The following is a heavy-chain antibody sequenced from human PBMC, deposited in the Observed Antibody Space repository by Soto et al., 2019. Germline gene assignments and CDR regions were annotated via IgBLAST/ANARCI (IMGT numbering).Heavy chain of an antibody. V-gene: IGHV3-7*04. J-gene: IGHJ3*01. D-gene: IGHD3-22*01. Sequence: GGSLRLSCAASGFTFSNAWMNWVRQAPGKGLEWVANINQDGGQKWYVDSVKGRFTISRGNAKNSLYLQVNSLRVEDMAVYYCARGDYYDNSGPFSDVFDGWGQGTLVTVSS. CDR2: INQDGGQK. CDR3: ARGDYYDNSGPFSDVFDG. CDR1: GFTFSNAW.